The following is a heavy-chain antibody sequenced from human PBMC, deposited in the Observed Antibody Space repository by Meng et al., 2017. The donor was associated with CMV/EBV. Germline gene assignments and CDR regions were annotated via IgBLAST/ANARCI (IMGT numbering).Heavy chain of an antibody. CDR1: GFTFSNYA. D-gene: IGHD2-8*01. Sequence: GESLKISCAASGFTFSNYAMHWVRQAPGKGLEWVAVVSYGGSETDYKDSVKGRVTISRDNSKSTLYLQMDSLTVDDTAMYYCVRGGKYCSTVNCPRWFDSWGQGTLGTVSS. J-gene: IGHJ5*01. V-gene: IGHV3-30*04. CDR3: VRGGKYCSTVNCPRWFDS. CDR2: VSYGGSET.